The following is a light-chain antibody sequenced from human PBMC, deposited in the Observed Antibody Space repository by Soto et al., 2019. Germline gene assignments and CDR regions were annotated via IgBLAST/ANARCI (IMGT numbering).Light chain of an antibody. Sequence: EIVMTQSPATLSVSPGEAVTLSCRASQTVPSRIAWYQQKPGQAPSLLIYGASTRATGIPDRFSGSGSGTDFTLTISRLEPEDFAVYYCHQYGSSPPRTFGQGTKVDIK. CDR1: QTVPSR. J-gene: IGKJ1*01. CDR2: GAS. V-gene: IGKV3-20*01. CDR3: HQYGSSPPRT.